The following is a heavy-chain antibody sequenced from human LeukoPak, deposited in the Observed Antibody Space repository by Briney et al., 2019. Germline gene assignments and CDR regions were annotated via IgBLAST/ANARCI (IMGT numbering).Heavy chain of an antibody. V-gene: IGHV3-20*04. CDR2: INWNGGST. J-gene: IGHJ4*02. CDR3: ARAGILGAVAGRLDY. Sequence: GGSLRLSCAASGFTFDDYGMSWVRQAPGKGLEWVSGINWNGGSTGYADPVKGRFTISRDNAKNSLYLQMNSLRAEDTALYYCARAGILGAVAGRLDYWGQGTLVTVSS. CDR1: GFTFDDYG. D-gene: IGHD6-19*01.